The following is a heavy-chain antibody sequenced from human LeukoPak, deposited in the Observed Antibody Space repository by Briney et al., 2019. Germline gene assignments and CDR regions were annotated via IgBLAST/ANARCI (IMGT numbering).Heavy chain of an antibody. CDR1: GFTISSYW. Sequence: GGSLRLSCAASGFTISSYWMHWVRQAPGKGLVWVSRINNDGSSTSYADSVKGRFTISRDNAKNTLYLQMNSLRADDTAVYYCARVSRVGESAVFTYYYYYMDVWGKGTTVTVSS. V-gene: IGHV3-74*01. CDR2: INNDGSST. CDR3: ARVSRVGESAVFTYYYYYMDV. J-gene: IGHJ6*03. D-gene: IGHD3-10*01.